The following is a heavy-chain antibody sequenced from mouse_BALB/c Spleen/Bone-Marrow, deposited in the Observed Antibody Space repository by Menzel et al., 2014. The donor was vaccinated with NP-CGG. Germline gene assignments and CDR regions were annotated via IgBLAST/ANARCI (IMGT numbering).Heavy chain of an antibody. CDR3: ARHPIYYYGSRWGNYAMDY. CDR2: ISNGGGST. D-gene: IGHD1-1*01. Sequence: EVMLVESGGGLVQPGGSLKLSCAASGFTFSSYIMSWVRQTPEKRLEWVAYISNGGGSTHYPDTVKGRFTISRDNAKNTLYQQMSRLKSEATAMYYCARHPIYYYGSRWGNYAMDYWGQGTSVTVSS. V-gene: IGHV5-12-2*01. CDR1: GFTFSSYI. J-gene: IGHJ4*01.